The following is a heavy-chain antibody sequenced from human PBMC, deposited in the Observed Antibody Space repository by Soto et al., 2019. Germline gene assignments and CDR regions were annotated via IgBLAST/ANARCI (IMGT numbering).Heavy chain of an antibody. CDR1: GFSVSSSGVG. J-gene: IGHJ3*02. V-gene: IGHV2-5*02. CDR2: IYWDDDK. CDR3: AHRNNGNVGYGAFDI. D-gene: IGHD1-1*01. Sequence: QITLKESGPTLVKPTQTLTLTCTFSGFSVSSSGVGVCWISQPPGKALEWLAVIYWDDDKRYSPSLKSRLTITKDTTKNQGVPIMTNKDPVDTAAYYCAHRNNGNVGYGAFDIWGQGTMVTVSS.